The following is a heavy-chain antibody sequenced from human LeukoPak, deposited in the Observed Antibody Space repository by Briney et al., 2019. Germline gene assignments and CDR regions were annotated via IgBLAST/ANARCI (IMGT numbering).Heavy chain of an antibody. CDR2: IYYNGQT. V-gene: IGHV4-31*03. Sequence: SETLSLTRTVSGGSISSAGYYWSWIRQHPGKGLEWIGYIYYNGQTYYNPSLKSRLTLSADTSDNQFSLKVTSVTAADTAVYYCARGEEYVYYFDYWGQGSLVTVSS. CDR3: ARGEEYVYYFDY. CDR1: GGSISSAGYY. J-gene: IGHJ4*02. D-gene: IGHD2-2*01.